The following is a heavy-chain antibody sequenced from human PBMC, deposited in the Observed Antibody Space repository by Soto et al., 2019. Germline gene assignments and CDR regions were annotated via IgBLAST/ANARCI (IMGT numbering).Heavy chain of an antibody. V-gene: IGHV1-2*02. D-gene: IGHD3-3*01. J-gene: IGHJ3*02. CDR2: INPNSGGT. Sequence: ASVKVSCKASGYTFTGYYMHWVRQAPGQTLEWMGWINPNSGGTNYAQKFQGRVTMTRNTSISTAYMELSSLRSEDTAVYYCARVSFWEVFDIWGKGTMVTVSS. CDR1: GYTFTGYY. CDR3: ARVSFWEVFDI.